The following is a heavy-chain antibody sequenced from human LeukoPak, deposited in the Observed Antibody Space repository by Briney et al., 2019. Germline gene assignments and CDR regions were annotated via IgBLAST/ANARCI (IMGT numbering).Heavy chain of an antibody. Sequence: ASVKVSCKASGYTFTSYDINWVRQAPGQGLEWMGWINPNSGGTNYAQKFQGRVTMTRDTSISTAYMELSRLRSDDTAVYYCAVSSGSYYRSLVYWGQGTLVTVSS. D-gene: IGHD3-10*01. CDR3: AVSSGSYYRSLVY. V-gene: IGHV1-2*02. CDR2: INPNSGGT. J-gene: IGHJ4*02. CDR1: GYTFTSYD.